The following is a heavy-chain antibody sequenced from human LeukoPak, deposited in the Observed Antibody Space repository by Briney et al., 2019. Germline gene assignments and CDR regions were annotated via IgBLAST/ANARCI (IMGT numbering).Heavy chain of an antibody. CDR1: GGTFSSYA. D-gene: IGHD2-15*01. CDR2: IIPIFGTA. Sequence: ASVKVSCKASGGTFSSYAISWGRQAPGQGLEWMGGIIPIFGTANYAQKFQGRVTITADKSTSTAYMELSSLRSEDTAVYYCAREAVVAATPYYFDYWGQGTLVTVSS. V-gene: IGHV1-69*06. CDR3: AREAVVAATPYYFDY. J-gene: IGHJ4*02.